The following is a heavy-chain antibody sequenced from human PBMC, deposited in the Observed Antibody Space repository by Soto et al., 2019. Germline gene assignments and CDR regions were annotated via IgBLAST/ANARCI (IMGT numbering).Heavy chain of an antibody. CDR2: INPKSGGT. CDR3: ARGHSTDCSSGVCSFFYNHEMDV. Sequence: VSVKVSRKASGYSFTDYHIHWVRQAPGQGLEWLGRINPKSGGTSTAQKFQGWVTMTRDRSISAVYMELTRLRSDDTAVYFCARGHSTDCSSGVCSFFYNHEMDVWGQGTTVTVSS. J-gene: IGHJ6*02. V-gene: IGHV1-2*04. D-gene: IGHD2-8*01. CDR1: GYSFTDYH.